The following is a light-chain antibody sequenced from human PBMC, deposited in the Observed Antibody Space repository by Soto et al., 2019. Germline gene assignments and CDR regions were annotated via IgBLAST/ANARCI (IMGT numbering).Light chain of an antibody. V-gene: IGKV1-5*03. CDR1: QSIDSW. CDR2: KQS. J-gene: IGKJ1*01. Sequence: DIQMTQSPSTLSAAVGDRVTITCRASQSIDSWLAWYQQQPWKAPNLLIYKQSSLESGVPSSFSVSGSGTEFSLSISSLPPDDCAPYYFQQYNSYSSGTFGQGTTVDIK. CDR3: QQYNSYSSGT.